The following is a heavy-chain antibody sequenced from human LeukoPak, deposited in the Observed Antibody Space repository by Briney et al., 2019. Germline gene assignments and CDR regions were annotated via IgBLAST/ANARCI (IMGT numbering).Heavy chain of an antibody. CDR2: IYYSGTT. Sequence: SETLSLTCSVSDGSISSGYYYWAWIRQPPGKVPEWIGSIYYSGTTYPNPSLKSRVTISVDTSKNQFSLKVKSVNAADTAVYYCARPRASRTYPNDAFDIWGQGTMVTVSS. D-gene: IGHD2-2*01. V-gene: IGHV4-39*01. J-gene: IGHJ3*02. CDR1: DGSISSGYYY. CDR3: ARPRASRTYPNDAFDI.